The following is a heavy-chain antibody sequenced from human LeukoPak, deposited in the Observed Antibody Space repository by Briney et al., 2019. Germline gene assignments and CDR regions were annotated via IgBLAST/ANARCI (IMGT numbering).Heavy chain of an antibody. CDR1: GGSISSYY. V-gene: IGHV4-59*01. J-gene: IGHJ4*02. Sequence: PSETLSLTCTVSGGSISSYYWSWIRQPPGKGLEWIGYIYYSGSTNYNPSLKSRVTISVDTSKNQFSPKLSSVTAADTAVYYCARDNLGFDYWGQGTLVTVSS. D-gene: IGHD3-16*01. CDR2: IYYSGST. CDR3: ARDNLGFDY.